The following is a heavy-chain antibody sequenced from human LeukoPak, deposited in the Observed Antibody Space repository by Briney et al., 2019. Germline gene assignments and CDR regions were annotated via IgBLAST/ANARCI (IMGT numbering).Heavy chain of an antibody. D-gene: IGHD4-23*01. J-gene: IGHJ3*02. CDR3: ARDPWSYGGTHIRNAFDI. V-gene: IGHV4-59*01. CDR1: GGSISSYY. CDR2: IYYSGST. Sequence: PSETLSLTCTVSGGSISSYYWSWIRQPPGKGLEWIGHIYYSGSTNYNPSLKSRVTISVDTSKNQFSLKLSSVTAADTAVYYCARDPWSYGGTHIRNAFDIWGQGTMVTVSS.